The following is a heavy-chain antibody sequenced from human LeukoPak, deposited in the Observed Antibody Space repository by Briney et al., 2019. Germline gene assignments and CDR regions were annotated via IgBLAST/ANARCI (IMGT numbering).Heavy chain of an antibody. J-gene: IGHJ4*02. CDR2: ISISGDDT. CDR3: AILPGYSSGWYEVNY. Sequence: PGASLRLSCAASGFTFSSYAMSWVRQAPGRGLEWVSAISISGDDTYYADSVKGRFTISRDNSRNTLYLQMNSPRAEDTAVYYCAILPGYSSGWYEVNYWGQGTLVTVSS. V-gene: IGHV3-23*01. D-gene: IGHD6-13*01. CDR1: GFTFSSYA.